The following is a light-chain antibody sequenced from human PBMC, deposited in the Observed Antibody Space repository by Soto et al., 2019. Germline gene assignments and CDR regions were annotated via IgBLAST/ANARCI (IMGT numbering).Light chain of an antibody. CDR2: EVV. CDR1: KNDVGFYDF. Sequence: QSVLTQPPSASGSPGQSVTISCTGTKNDVGFYDFVSWYQHHPGKAPRLIIYEVVQRPSGVPDRFSGSKSGNTASPTVSGLQAADEADYFCKSYAGSNTYVFGSGTKLTVL. V-gene: IGLV2-8*01. CDR3: KSYAGSNTYV. J-gene: IGLJ1*01.